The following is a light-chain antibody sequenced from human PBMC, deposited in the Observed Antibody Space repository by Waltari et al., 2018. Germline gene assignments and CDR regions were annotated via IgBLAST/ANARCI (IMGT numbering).Light chain of an antibody. Sequence: EILLTQSTDILSLSPGERATLSCRASRSVNSNLAWYQHKPGHAPRLLIYSASNRATGVPDRFSGSGSGTDFTLTISSLEPEDFAVYYCQQRNNWPPWTFGQGTKVEVK. CDR3: QQRNNWPPWT. CDR2: SAS. CDR1: RSVNSN. V-gene: IGKV3-11*01. J-gene: IGKJ1*01.